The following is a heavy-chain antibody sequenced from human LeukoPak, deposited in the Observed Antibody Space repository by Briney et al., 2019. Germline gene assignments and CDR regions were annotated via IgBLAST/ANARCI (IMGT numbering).Heavy chain of an antibody. V-gene: IGHV4-38-2*02. CDR3: ARDDWVVRGLLTRVFDY. D-gene: IGHD3-10*01. Sequence: KTSETLSLTCSVSGYFIRNGYYWGWIRQPPGKGLEWIGSIYESGNTDYSPSLKSRVTISVDTSKNQFSLRLNSVTAADTAIYCCARDDWVVRGLLTRVFDYWGQGILVTVSA. CDR2: IYESGNT. CDR1: GYFIRNGYY. J-gene: IGHJ4*02.